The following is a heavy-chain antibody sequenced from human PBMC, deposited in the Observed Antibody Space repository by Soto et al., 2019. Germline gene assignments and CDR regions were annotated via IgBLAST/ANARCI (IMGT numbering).Heavy chain of an antibody. CDR2: TYYRSKWFN. Sequence: PSQTLSLTCAISGDSVSSNSAAWNWIRQSPSRGLEWLGRTYYRSKWFNDYALSVKSRITITADTSKNQFSLKLSSVTAEDTAVYYCARGAKYSSSWYRSGVNYYYYYGMDVWGQGTTVTVSS. D-gene: IGHD6-13*01. CDR1: GDSVSSNSAA. CDR3: ARGAKYSSSWYRSGVNYYYYYGMDV. J-gene: IGHJ6*02. V-gene: IGHV6-1*01.